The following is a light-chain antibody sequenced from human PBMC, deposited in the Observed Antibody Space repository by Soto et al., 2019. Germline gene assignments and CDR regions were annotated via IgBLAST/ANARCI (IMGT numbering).Light chain of an antibody. V-gene: IGLV2-14*01. CDR3: SSYTSSSAPYV. J-gene: IGLJ1*01. CDR1: SSDVGCYNY. Sequence: QYVLTQPASVSGFPGQSITISCTGTSSDVGCYNYVSWYQQHPGKAPELMIYEVSNRPSGVSDRFSGSKSGNTASLIIFGLQAEDEADYYCSSYTSSSAPYVFGTGTKVTVL. CDR2: EVS.